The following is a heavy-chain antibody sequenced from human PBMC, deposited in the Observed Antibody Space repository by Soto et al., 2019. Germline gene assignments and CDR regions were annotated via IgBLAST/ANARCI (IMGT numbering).Heavy chain of an antibody. CDR2: INHSGST. J-gene: IGHJ6*04. V-gene: IGHV4-34*01. Sequence: SETLSLTCAVYGGSFSGYYWSWIRQPPGKGLEWIGEINHSGSTNYNPSLKSRVTISVDTSKNQFSLKLSSVTAADTAVYYCARGRPYSGSPTLEGWGKETTVTVSS. CDR1: GGSFSGYY. CDR3: ARGRPYSGSPTLEG. D-gene: IGHD1-26*01.